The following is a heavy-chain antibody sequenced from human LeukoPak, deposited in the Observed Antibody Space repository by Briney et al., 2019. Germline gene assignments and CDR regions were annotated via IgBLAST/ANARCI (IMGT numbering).Heavy chain of an antibody. CDR2: ISSSGSTI. CDR3: ARAGADDYVWGSYLYYFDY. D-gene: IGHD3-16*02. CDR1: GFTFSDYY. Sequence: GGSLRLSCAASGFTFSDYYMSWIRQAPGKGLEWVSYISSSGSTIYYADSVKGRFTISRDNAKNSLYLQMNSLRAEDTAVYYCARAGADDYVWGSYLYYFDYWGQGTLVTVSS. J-gene: IGHJ4*02. V-gene: IGHV3-11*04.